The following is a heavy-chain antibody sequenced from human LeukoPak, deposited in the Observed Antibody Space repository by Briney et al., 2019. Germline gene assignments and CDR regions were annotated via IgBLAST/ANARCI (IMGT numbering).Heavy chain of an antibody. CDR3: ARATYYDRSGSIIAGYYYYMDV. CDR1: GYTFTSYY. D-gene: IGHD3-22*01. V-gene: IGHV1-46*01. Sequence: ASVKVSCKASGYTFTSYYMHWVRQAPGQGLEWMGIINPSGGSTSYAQKFQGRVTMTRDTSISTAYMELSRLRSDDTAVYYCARATYYDRSGSIIAGYYYYMDVWGKGTTVTVSS. CDR2: INPSGGST. J-gene: IGHJ6*03.